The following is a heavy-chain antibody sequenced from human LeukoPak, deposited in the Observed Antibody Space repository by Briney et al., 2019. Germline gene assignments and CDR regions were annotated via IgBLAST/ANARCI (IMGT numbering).Heavy chain of an antibody. V-gene: IGHV3-9*01. D-gene: IGHD1-7*01. J-gene: IGHJ6*03. CDR2: ISWNSGSI. CDR1: GFTFDDYA. Sequence: PGRSLRLSCAASGFTFDDYAMHWVRQAPGKGLEWVSGISWNSGSIGYADSVKGRFTISRDNAKNTLYLQMNSLRAEDTAVYYCARYGPTTGTTGMDVRGKGTTVTVSS. CDR3: ARYGPTTGTTGMDV.